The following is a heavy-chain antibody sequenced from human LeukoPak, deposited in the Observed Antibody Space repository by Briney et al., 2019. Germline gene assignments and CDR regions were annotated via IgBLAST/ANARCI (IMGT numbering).Heavy chain of an antibody. D-gene: IGHD5-12*01. Sequence: ASVKVSCKASGYTFTSYDINWVRQATGQGLEWMGWMNPNSGKTGYAQKFQGRVTITRNTSISTAYMELSSLRSEDTAVYYCARGGRWLRKNAFDIWGQGTMVTVSS. V-gene: IGHV1-8*03. CDR2: MNPNSGKT. J-gene: IGHJ3*02. CDR3: ARGGRWLRKNAFDI. CDR1: GYTFTSYD.